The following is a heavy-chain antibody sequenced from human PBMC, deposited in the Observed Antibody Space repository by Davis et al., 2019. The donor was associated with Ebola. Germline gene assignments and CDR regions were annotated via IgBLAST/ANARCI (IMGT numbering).Heavy chain of an antibody. D-gene: IGHD6-6*01. V-gene: IGHV1-18*01. CDR3: ARGEGTARPRAALGY. CDR2: ISAYNGNT. CDR1: GYTFSSYD. Sequence: ASVKVSCKASGYTFSSYDINWVRQAPGQGLEWMGWISAYNGNTNYAQKLQGRVTMTTDTSTSTAYMELRSLRSDDTAVYYCARGEGTARPRAALGYWGQGTLVTVSS. J-gene: IGHJ4*02.